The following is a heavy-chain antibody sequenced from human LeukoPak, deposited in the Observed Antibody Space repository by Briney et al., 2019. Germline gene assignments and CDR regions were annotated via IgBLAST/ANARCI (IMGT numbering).Heavy chain of an antibody. V-gene: IGHV3-7*03. J-gene: IGHJ6*04. CDR3: ATDRGLR. Sequence: PGGSLRLSCAASGLTFSDYWMYWVRRAPGKGLEWVANTKHDGSEKYYVDSVKGRFTISRDNAKNSLYLQMNSLRVEDTAVYYCATDRGLRWGKGTTVTVSS. CDR2: TKHDGSEK. CDR1: GLTFSDYW.